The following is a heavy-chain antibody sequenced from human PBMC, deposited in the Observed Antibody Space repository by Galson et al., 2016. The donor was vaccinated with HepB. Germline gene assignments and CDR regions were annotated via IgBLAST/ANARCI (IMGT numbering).Heavy chain of an antibody. CDR1: GESFNDYY. Sequence: SETLSLTCAVYGESFNDYYWTWIRQPPGKGVEWIGEINHGGSTNYNPSLKSRVSISVDTSKKQFSLNLTSVTAADTAVYYCARCIRRRPGVLPFDYWGQGTRVTVSS. V-gene: IGHV4-34*01. CDR2: INHGGST. D-gene: IGHD2-8*01. CDR3: ARCIRRRPGVLPFDY. J-gene: IGHJ4*02.